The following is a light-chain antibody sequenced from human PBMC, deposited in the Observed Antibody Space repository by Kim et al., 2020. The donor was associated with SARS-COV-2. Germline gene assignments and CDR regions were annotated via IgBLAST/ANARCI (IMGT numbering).Light chain of an antibody. CDR2: QDS. V-gene: IGLV3-1*01. Sequence: VSPGQTASITGSGDKLGDKYACWYKQKPGQSPVLVIYQDSKRPSGIPERFSGSNSGNTATLTISGTQAMDEADYYCQAWDSSTVVFGGGTQLTVL. CDR3: QAWDSSTVV. J-gene: IGLJ2*01. CDR1: KLGDKY.